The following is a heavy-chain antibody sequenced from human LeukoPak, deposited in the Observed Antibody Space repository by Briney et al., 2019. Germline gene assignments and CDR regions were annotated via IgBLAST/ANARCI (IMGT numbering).Heavy chain of an antibody. CDR2: INPNSGGT. J-gene: IGHJ6*02. Sequence: ASVKVSFKASEYTFTVYYMHWVRRAPGQGLEWMGWINPNSGGTNYAPKFQGRVTMTRDTSISTAYMELSGLRSDDTAVYYCARDSRVVPAATMNVWGQGTTVTVSS. D-gene: IGHD2-2*01. V-gene: IGHV1-2*02. CDR1: EYTFTVYY. CDR3: ARDSRVVPAATMNV.